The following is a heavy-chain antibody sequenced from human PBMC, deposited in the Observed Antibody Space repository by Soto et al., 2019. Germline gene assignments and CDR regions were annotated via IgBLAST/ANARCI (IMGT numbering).Heavy chain of an antibody. V-gene: IGHV4-59*01. CDR3: ATSSGSYPGDAFDI. J-gene: IGHJ3*02. Sequence: SETLSLTCTVSGGSISSYYWSWIRQPPGKGLEWIGYIYYSGSTNYNPSLKSRVTISVDTSKSQFSLKLSSVTAADTAVYYCATSSGSYPGDAFDIWGQGTMVTVSS. CDR1: GGSISSYY. D-gene: IGHD1-26*01. CDR2: IYYSGST.